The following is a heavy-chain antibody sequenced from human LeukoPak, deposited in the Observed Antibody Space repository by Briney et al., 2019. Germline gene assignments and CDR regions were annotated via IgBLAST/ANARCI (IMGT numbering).Heavy chain of an antibody. CDR3: ARDSAPRLIIVGAHDAFDI. CDR2: IIPIFGTA. Sequence: ASVKVSCKASGGTFSSYAISWVRQAPGQGLEWMGGIIPIFGTANYAQKFQGRVTITADESTSTAYMELSSLRSEDTAVYYCARDSAPRLIIVGAHDAFDIWGQGTMVTVSS. CDR1: GGTFSSYA. V-gene: IGHV1-69*13. D-gene: IGHD1-26*01. J-gene: IGHJ3*02.